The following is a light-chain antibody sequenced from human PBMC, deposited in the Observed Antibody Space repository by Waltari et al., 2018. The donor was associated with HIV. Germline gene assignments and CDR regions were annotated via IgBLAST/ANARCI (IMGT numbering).Light chain of an antibody. Sequence: CTGTSSDIGGYNYVSWYQQHPGKAPKLLIYDNNKRPSGMPDRFSGSKSGTSATLGITGLQTGDEADYYCGAWDNSLSAWVLGGGTQLTVL. CDR3: GAWDNSLSAWV. CDR2: DNN. J-gene: IGLJ3*02. V-gene: IGLV1-51*01. CDR1: SSDIGGYNY.